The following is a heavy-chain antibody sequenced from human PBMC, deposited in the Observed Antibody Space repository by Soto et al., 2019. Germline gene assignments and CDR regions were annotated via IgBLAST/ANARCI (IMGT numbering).Heavy chain of an antibody. CDR3: ATILEYFDYHTLI. Sequence: ASVKVSCKASGYTSTSHYMHWVRQAPGRGLEWMGIINPSGGTTSYAQRFEGRVTMTRDTSTNTVYMELSSLRSEDTAVYYCATILEYFDYHTLIWGQGTTVTVSS. V-gene: IGHV1-46*01. CDR2: INPSGGTT. J-gene: IGHJ6*02. CDR1: GYTSTSHY. D-gene: IGHD3-9*01.